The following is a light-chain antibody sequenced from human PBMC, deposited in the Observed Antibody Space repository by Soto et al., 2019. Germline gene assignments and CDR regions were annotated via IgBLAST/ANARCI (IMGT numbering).Light chain of an antibody. CDR1: QSVGSK. Sequence: LVMTQSPATLSVSPGERATLSCRASQSVGSKLIWYQHKPGQAPRLLIYGASARATGIPARFSGSGSGAEFTLTISSVQSKDSAIYYCQERSKWPLYTFGQGTKLEIK. J-gene: IGKJ2*01. CDR2: GAS. V-gene: IGKV3-15*01. CDR3: QERSKWPLYT.